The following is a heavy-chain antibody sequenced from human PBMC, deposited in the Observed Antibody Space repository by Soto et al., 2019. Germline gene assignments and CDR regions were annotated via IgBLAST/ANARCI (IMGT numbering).Heavy chain of an antibody. CDR2: IYYSGST. J-gene: IGHJ4*02. Sequence: QVQLQESGPGLVKPSETLSLTCTVSGGSISSYYWSWIRQPPGKGLEWIGYIYYSGSTNYNPSLKTRFTISVDTSKNHFSLKLNSMPAADTAVYYCARHNYGSGSTYFDYWGQGTLVTVSS. D-gene: IGHD3-10*01. CDR3: ARHNYGSGSTYFDY. V-gene: IGHV4-59*08. CDR1: GGSISSYY.